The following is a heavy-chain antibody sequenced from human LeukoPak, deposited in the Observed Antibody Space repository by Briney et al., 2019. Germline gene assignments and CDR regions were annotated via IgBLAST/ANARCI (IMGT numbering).Heavy chain of an antibody. CDR1: GGSISSYY. D-gene: IGHD6-6*01. Sequence: PSETLSLTCTVSGGSISSYYWSWLRQPPGKGLEWIGYIYYSGSTNYNPSLKSRVTISVDTSKNQFSLKLSSVTAADTAVYYCARVRLGQLHAFDIWGQGTMVTVSS. J-gene: IGHJ3*02. CDR3: ARVRLGQLHAFDI. V-gene: IGHV4-59*01. CDR2: IYYSGST.